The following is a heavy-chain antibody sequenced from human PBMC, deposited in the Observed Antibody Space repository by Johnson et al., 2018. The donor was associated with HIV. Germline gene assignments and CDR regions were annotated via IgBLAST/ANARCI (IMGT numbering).Heavy chain of an antibody. Sequence: QVQLVESGGGLVKPGGSLRPSCAASGFSFSVYYMSWIRQAPGKGPEWVPYISSSGSPASYAAFVKGRFTIARDNAKNSLYLQINSLRAEDTAVYYGATRDPTHRPGVFDIWGQGTMVTVSS. CDR1: GFSFSVYY. V-gene: IGHV3-11*04. D-gene: IGHD1-14*01. CDR2: ISSSGSPA. CDR3: ATRDPTHRPGVFDI. J-gene: IGHJ3*02.